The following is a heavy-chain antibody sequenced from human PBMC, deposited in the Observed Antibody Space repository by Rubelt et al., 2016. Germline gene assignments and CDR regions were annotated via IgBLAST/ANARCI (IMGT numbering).Heavy chain of an antibody. J-gene: IGHJ5*02. V-gene: IGHV4-61*05. CDR2: IYYSGST. D-gene: IGHD3-10*01. Sequence: QLQLQESGPGLVKPSETLSLTCTVSGGSISSSSYYWGWIRQPPGKGLEWIGYIYYSGSTNYNPSLSSRVTISVDTSKNQFALKLSSVTAADTAVYYCARRSVRGVFNWFDPWGQGTLVTVSS. CDR3: ARRSVRGVFNWFDP. CDR1: GGSISSSSYY.